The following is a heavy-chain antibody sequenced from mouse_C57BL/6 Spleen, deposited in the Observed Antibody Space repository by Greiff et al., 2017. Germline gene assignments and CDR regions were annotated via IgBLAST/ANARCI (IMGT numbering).Heavy chain of an antibody. CDR1: GYAFSSYW. D-gene: IGHD1-1*01. CDR2: IYPGDGDT. J-gene: IGHJ4*01. Sequence: QVQLQQSGAELVKPGASVKISCKASGYAFSSYWMNWVKQRPGKGLEWIGQIYPGDGDTNYNGKFKGKATLTADKSSSTAYMQLSSLTSEDSAVYFCARGDYYGSRLYAMDDWGQGTSVTVSS. V-gene: IGHV1-80*01. CDR3: ARGDYYGSRLYAMDD.